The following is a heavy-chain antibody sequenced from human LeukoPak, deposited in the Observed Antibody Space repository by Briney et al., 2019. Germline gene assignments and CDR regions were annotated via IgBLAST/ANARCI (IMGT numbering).Heavy chain of an antibody. CDR3: ATPAMKTSDAFDI. CDR1: GGSFSGYY. CDR2: INHSGST. Sequence: SETLSLTCAVYGGSFSGYYWSRIRQPPGKGLEWIGEINHSGSTNYNPSLKSRVTISVDTSKNQFSLKLSSVTAADTAVYYCATPAMKTSDAFDIWGQGTMVTVSS. J-gene: IGHJ3*02. V-gene: IGHV4-34*01. D-gene: IGHD2-2*01.